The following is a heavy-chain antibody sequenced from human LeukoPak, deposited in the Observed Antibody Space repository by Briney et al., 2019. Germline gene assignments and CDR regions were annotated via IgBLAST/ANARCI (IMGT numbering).Heavy chain of an antibody. V-gene: IGHV4-39*01. Sequence: KASETLSLTCTVSGGSISSSSYYWGWIRQPPGKGLEWIGSIYYSGSTYYNPSLKSRVTISVDTSKNQFSLKLSSVTAADTAVYYCARGGYSYGYFDYWGQGTLVTVSS. D-gene: IGHD5-18*01. CDR1: GGSISSSSYY. CDR2: IYYSGST. CDR3: ARGGYSYGYFDY. J-gene: IGHJ4*02.